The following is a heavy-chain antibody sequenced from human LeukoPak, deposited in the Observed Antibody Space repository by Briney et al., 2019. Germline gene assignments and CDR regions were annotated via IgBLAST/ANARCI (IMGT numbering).Heavy chain of an antibody. Sequence: SVKVSCKASGGTFSSYAISWVRQAPGQGLEWMGGIIPIFGTANYAQKFQGRVTITADESRSTAYMELSSLRSEDTAVYYCAIKNYYGSGSSSGDYWGQGTLVTVSS. CDR3: AIKNYYGSGSSSGDY. V-gene: IGHV1-69*13. CDR1: GGTFSSYA. CDR2: IIPIFGTA. D-gene: IGHD3-10*01. J-gene: IGHJ4*02.